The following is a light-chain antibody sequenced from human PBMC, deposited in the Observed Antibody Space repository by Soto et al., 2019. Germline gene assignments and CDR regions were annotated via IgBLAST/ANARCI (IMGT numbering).Light chain of an antibody. CDR1: QSLLHRNGYNY. J-gene: IGKJ1*01. V-gene: IGKV2-28*01. CDR3: MQTLQDWT. CDR2: LGS. Sequence: DLVMTQSPLSLPVTPGEPASISCRSSQSLLHRNGYNYLDWYLQKPGQSPQLLIYLGSNRASGVPDRFSGSGSGTDFTLKISRVEAEDVGVYYCMQTLQDWTFGQGTKVEIK.